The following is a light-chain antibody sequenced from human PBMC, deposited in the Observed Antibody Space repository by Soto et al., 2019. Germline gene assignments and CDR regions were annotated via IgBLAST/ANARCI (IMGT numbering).Light chain of an antibody. Sequence: DIQMTQSPSSLSASVGDRVTITCRASQNIIFYLNWYQQKIGKPPKLLISAASNLQSGVPSRFSGSGSWTDFTLTISNLQPEDFATYFCQQSYTTPVYSFGQGTKLEIK. J-gene: IGKJ2*01. CDR3: QQSYTTPVYS. V-gene: IGKV1-39*01. CDR2: AAS. CDR1: QNIIFY.